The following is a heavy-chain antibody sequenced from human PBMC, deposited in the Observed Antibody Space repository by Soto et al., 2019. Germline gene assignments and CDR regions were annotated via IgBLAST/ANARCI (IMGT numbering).Heavy chain of an antibody. CDR1: GGSFSGYY. D-gene: IGHD2-2*02. V-gene: IGHV4-34*01. CDR2: INHSGST. J-gene: IGHJ6*02. Sequence: SETLSLTCAVYGGSFSGYYWSWIRQPPGKGLEWIGEINHSGSTNYNPSLKSRVTISVDTSKNQFSLKLSSVTAADTAVYYCASLRDIVVVPAAIGYYGMDVWGQVTSLTVSS. CDR3: ASLRDIVVVPAAIGYYGMDV.